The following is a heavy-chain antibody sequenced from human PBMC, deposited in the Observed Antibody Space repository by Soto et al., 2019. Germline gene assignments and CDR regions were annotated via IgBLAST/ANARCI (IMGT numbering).Heavy chain of an antibody. CDR3: ARDDTGDNFGY. V-gene: IGHV1-2*02. J-gene: IGHJ4*02. CDR2: INPKNDDT. D-gene: IGHD2-8*02. CDR1: GYNFIDFF. Sequence: QVQLVQSGAEVKKPGASVRVSCKASGYNFIDFFLHWVRQAPGQGLEWKGWINPKNDDTNYAQKFQGRVTMTRDTSISIAYMESSGLNSGDTAGYYCARDDTGDNFGYWGQGALVTVS.